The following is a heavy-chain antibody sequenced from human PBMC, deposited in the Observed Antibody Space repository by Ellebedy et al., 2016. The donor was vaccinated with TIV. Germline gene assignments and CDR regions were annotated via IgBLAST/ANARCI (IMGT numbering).Heavy chain of an antibody. CDR2: ISYDGSNK. V-gene: IGHV3-30*01. J-gene: IGHJ4*02. D-gene: IGHD3-3*01. Sequence: PGGSLRLSCAASGFTFSSYAMHWVRQAPGKGLEWVAVISYDGSNKFYADSVKGRFTISRHSSKNMLYLQMNALRLEDTAVYYCASPGYYGPFDHWGRGTLVTVSS. CDR3: ASPGYYGPFDH. CDR1: GFTFSSYA.